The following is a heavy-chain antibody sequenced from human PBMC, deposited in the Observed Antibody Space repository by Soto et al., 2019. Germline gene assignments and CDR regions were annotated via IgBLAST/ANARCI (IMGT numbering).Heavy chain of an antibody. D-gene: IGHD3-3*01. CDR3: ARFDFSGGPVVYYYYGRDV. CDR2: IFYRSNCYN. J-gene: IGHJ6*02. Sequence: SQTLSLTCATSGDSVSSNSAAWNWIRQSPSRGLEWLGRIFYRSNCYNVYSFSVKSQIPITPDTSKTLFSVQLIFLLPEDTAVFFFARFDFSGGPVVYYYYGRDVWGQGTRVTVSS. V-gene: IGHV6-1*01. CDR1: GDSVSSNSAA.